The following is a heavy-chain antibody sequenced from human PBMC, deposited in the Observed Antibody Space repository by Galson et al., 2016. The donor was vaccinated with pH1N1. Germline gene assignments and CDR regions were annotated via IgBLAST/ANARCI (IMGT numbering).Heavy chain of an antibody. Sequence: SETLSLTCTVSGDSVTIGIYYWSWVRQPPGKGLEWIGYIYYTGSANYNPSLKSRVTISVDTSKHQFSLKLSSVTAADTAVYYCARQERMTLAGPGAFDIWGQGTMVTVSS. J-gene: IGHJ3*02. CDR3: ARQERMTLAGPGAFDI. D-gene: IGHD6-13*01. CDR2: IYYTGSA. V-gene: IGHV4-61*01. CDR1: GDSVTIGIYY.